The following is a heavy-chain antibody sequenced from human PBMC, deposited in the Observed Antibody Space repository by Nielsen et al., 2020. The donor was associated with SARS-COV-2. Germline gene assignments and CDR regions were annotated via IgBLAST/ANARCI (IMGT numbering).Heavy chain of an antibody. CDR3: ARDRGISVAGTVTYYYGMDV. CDR2: IYSGGSST. D-gene: IGHD6-19*01. J-gene: IGHJ6*02. V-gene: IGHV3-23*03. Sequence: VRQMPGKGLEWVSVIYSGGSSTYYADSVRGRFTISRDISANTLYLQMNSLRADDTAVYYCARDRGISVAGTVTYYYGMDVWGQGTTVTVSS.